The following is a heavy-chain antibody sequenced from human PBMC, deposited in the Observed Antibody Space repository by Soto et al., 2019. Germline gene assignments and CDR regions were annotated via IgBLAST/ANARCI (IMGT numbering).Heavy chain of an antibody. D-gene: IGHD5-12*01. CDR3: ARVDATITNDY. Sequence: SETLSLTCAVDGGYFSGYYLSWIRQPPGKGLEWIGEINHSGSTNYNPSLKSRVTISVDTSKNQFSLKLSSVTAADTAVYYCARVDATITNDYWGQGTLVTVSS. V-gene: IGHV4-34*01. J-gene: IGHJ4*02. CDR2: INHSGST. CDR1: GGYFSGYY.